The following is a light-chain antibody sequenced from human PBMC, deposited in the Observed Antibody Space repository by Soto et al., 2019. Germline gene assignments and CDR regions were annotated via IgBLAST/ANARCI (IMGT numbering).Light chain of an antibody. CDR2: GAS. CDR3: QQYINLPRT. Sequence: EIVVTQSPGTLSLSPGEGATLSCRASQSVSSNLVWYQHKPGQAPRLLIYGASTRATDIPARFSGSGSGTDFTLTISSLQSEDYAVYYCQQYINLPRTFGGGTKVDIK. J-gene: IGKJ4*01. V-gene: IGKV3-15*01. CDR1: QSVSSN.